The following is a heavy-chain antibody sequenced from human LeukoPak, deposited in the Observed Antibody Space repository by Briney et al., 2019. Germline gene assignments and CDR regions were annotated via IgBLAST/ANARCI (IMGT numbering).Heavy chain of an antibody. Sequence: GGSLRLSCAASGFTFSSYSMNWVRQAPGKGLEWVSYISSSSSTIYYADSVKGRFTISRDNAKNSLYLQMNSLRDEDTAVYYCACPPLTSYYYGMDVWGQGTTVTVSS. CDR3: ACPPLTSYYYGMDV. CDR2: ISSSSSTI. D-gene: IGHD3-9*01. CDR1: GFTFSSYS. V-gene: IGHV3-48*02. J-gene: IGHJ6*02.